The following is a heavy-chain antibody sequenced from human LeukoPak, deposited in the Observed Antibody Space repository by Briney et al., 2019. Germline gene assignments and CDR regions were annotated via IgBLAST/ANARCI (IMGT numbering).Heavy chain of an antibody. CDR2: MKLDGSEE. Sequence: GGSLRLSCAASGSTFRSYWMSWVRQAPGKGLEWVANMKLDGSEEYYVDSVKGRFTISSDNAKTSLYLQMNSLRVDDTAVYYCARWARYCSSGSCYSWFDPWGQGTLVTVSS. D-gene: IGHD2-15*01. J-gene: IGHJ5*02. V-gene: IGHV3-7*01. CDR1: GSTFRSYW. CDR3: ARWARYCSSGSCYSWFDP.